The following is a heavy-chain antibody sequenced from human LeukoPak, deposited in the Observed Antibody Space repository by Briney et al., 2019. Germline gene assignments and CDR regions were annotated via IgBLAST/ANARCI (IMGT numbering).Heavy chain of an antibody. Sequence: GGSLRLSCAASGLIFSNNWMHWVRQARGKGLVWVSHINKDGSTTNYADSVKGRFTISRDNARNTLYLQMNSLRVEDTAVYYCVSSLGGNDNWGQGTLVSVSS. CDR3: VSSLGGNDN. CDR2: INKDGSTT. J-gene: IGHJ4*02. V-gene: IGHV3-74*01. CDR1: GLIFSNNW.